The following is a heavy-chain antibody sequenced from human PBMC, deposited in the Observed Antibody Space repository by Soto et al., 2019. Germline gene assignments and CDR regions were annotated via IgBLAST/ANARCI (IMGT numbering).Heavy chain of an antibody. CDR3: ASTGGRVGAFDI. V-gene: IGHV1-69*13. Sequence: XSGEVSFRASGGTFMSYAISWVRQAPGQGLEWMGGIIPIFGTANYAQKFQGRVTITADESTSTAYMELSSLRSEDTAVYYCASTGGRVGAFDIWGQGTMVTVPS. D-gene: IGHD1-1*01. CDR1: GGTFMSYA. J-gene: IGHJ3*02. CDR2: IIPIFGTA.